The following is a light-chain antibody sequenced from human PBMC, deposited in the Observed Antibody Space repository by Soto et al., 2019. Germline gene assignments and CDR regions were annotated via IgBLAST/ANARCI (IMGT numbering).Light chain of an antibody. CDR1: QSVSSY. Sequence: EIVLTQSPATLSLSPGERATLSCRASQSVSSYLAWYQQKPGQAPRLLIYDASNRATGIPARFSGSGSGTDFTLTISSLEPEDFADYSCQQRRNWPPWTFGQGTKVEIK. CDR2: DAS. V-gene: IGKV3-11*01. CDR3: QQRRNWPPWT. J-gene: IGKJ1*01.